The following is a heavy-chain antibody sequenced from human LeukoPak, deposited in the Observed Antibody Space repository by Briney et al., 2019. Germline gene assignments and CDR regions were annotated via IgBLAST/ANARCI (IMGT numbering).Heavy chain of an antibody. CDR2: ISGSGGST. Sequence: PGGSLRLSCAASGFTFSSYAMSWVRQAPGKGLEWVSAISGSGGSTYYADSVKGRFTISRDNSKNTLYLQMNSQRAEDTAVYYCARDRGRGYSGYDDSFDPWGQGTLVTVSS. CDR3: ARDRGRGYSGYDDSFDP. V-gene: IGHV3-23*01. J-gene: IGHJ5*02. CDR1: GFTFSSYA. D-gene: IGHD5-12*01.